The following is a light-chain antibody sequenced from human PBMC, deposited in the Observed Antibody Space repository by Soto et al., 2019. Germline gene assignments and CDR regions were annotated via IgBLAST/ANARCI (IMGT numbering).Light chain of an antibody. Sequence: EIVMTQSPATLSASPGDRATLSCWASQSLNNNLVWYQQKPGHPPRLLIYHASTRAAGVPARFSGSGYATEFTLTISSLQSEDFAVYYCQQFEQWPPLFSFGQGTRVEIK. CDR3: QQFEQWPPLFS. V-gene: IGKV3-15*01. CDR1: QSLNNN. J-gene: IGKJ2*01. CDR2: HAS.